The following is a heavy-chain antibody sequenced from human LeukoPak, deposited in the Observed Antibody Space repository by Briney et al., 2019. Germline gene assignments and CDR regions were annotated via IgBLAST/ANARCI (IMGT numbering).Heavy chain of an antibody. CDR1: GCTFSSYA. V-gene: IGHV1-69*13. J-gene: IGHJ4*02. Sequence: SVKVSCKASGCTFSSYAISWVRQAPGQGLEWMGGIRPIFGTANYAQKFQGRVTITEDEPTSTACMELSSLRSEGTAVYYCASYEDYDGSCYRHFDYWGKGTLVIVSP. D-gene: IGHD3-22*01. CDR3: ASYEDYDGSCYRHFDY. CDR2: IRPIFGTA.